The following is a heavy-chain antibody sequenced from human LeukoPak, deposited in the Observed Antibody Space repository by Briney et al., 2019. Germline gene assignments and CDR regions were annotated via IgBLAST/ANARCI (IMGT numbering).Heavy chain of an antibody. CDR1: GFTFSNYN. V-gene: IGHV3-48*01. D-gene: IGHD3-10*01. J-gene: IGHJ4*02. CDR2: ISSSSNII. Sequence: GGSLRLSCAASGFTFSNYNMNWVRQPPGKGLQWVSYISSSSNIIYYADSVKGRFTISRDNAKNSLFLQMNSLRAEDTAVYYCAKVSYGSGSCFDYWGQGTLVTVSS. CDR3: AKVSYGSGSCFDY.